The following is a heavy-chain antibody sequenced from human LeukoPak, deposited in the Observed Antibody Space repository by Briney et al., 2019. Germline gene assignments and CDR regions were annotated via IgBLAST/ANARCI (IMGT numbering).Heavy chain of an antibody. CDR2: ITGSGRKT. CDR1: GFTFSTYD. Sequence: GGSLRLSCAASGFTFSTYDMTWVRQAPGKGLEWVSAITGSGRKTFYADSVKGRFTISRDNSKNTLYLQLNSLRADDTAVYYCAKGGSAWSKDYWGQGTLVTVSS. CDR3: AKGGSAWSKDY. J-gene: IGHJ4*02. V-gene: IGHV3-23*01. D-gene: IGHD6-19*01.